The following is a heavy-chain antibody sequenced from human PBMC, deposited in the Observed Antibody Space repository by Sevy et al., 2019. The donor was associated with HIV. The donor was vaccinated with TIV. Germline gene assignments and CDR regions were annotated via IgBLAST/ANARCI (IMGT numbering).Heavy chain of an antibody. CDR1: GGTVSDFG. Sequence: ASVKVSCKASGGTVSDFGFHWVRQAPGQGLEWMGGIIPIFGTPNYAQQFLGRVTIIADESTSTVYMELNRLTSDYTAVYYCTTSGTTGTTSHFGYWGQGTLVTVSS. V-gene: IGHV1-69*13. J-gene: IGHJ4*02. D-gene: IGHD1-1*01. CDR2: IIPIFGTP. CDR3: TTSGTTGTTSHFGY.